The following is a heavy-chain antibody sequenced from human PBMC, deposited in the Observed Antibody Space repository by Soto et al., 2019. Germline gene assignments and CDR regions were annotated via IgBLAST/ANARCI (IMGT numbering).Heavy chain of an antibody. Sequence: GASVKVSCKASGGTFSSYAISWVRQAPGQGLEWMGGIIPIFGTANYAQKFQGRVTITADESTSTAYMELSSLRSEDTAVYYCARDLGEQQLVRVVGYYYHYGMDVWGQGTTVTVSS. CDR1: GGTFSSYA. CDR2: IIPIFGTA. D-gene: IGHD6-13*01. J-gene: IGHJ6*02. V-gene: IGHV1-69*13. CDR3: ARDLGEQQLVRVVGYYYHYGMDV.